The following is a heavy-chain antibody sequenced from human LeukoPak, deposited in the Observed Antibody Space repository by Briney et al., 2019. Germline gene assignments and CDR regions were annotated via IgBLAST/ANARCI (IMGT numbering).Heavy chain of an antibody. CDR1: GFTFSNAW. CDR2: IKSKTAGGTT. V-gene: IGHV3-15*01. D-gene: IGHD3-10*01. CDR3: TTDLQDITIAY. Sequence: PGGSLRLSCAASGFTFSNAWMSWVRQAPGKGLEWVGSIKSKTAGGTTDYTAPVKGRFTISRDDSKNTLYLQMNSLKTEDTAVYYCTTDLQDITIAYWGQGTLVTVSS. J-gene: IGHJ4*02.